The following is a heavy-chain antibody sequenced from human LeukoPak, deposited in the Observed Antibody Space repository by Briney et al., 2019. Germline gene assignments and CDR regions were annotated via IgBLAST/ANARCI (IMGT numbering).Heavy chain of an antibody. Sequence: ASVKVSCKASGYTFTGYYMHWVRQAPGQGLEWMGWINPNSGGTNYAQKLQGRVTMTTDTSTSTAYMELRSLRSDDTAVYYCARVLSDDYVWGSYRLDYWGQGTLVTVSS. V-gene: IGHV1-2*02. D-gene: IGHD3-16*02. CDR1: GYTFTGYY. CDR3: ARVLSDDYVWGSYRLDY. CDR2: INPNSGGT. J-gene: IGHJ4*02.